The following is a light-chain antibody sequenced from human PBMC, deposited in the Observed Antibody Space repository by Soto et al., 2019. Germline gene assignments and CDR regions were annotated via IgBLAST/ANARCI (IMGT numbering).Light chain of an antibody. CDR3: SSYGGSSNV. J-gene: IGLJ1*01. CDR2: EVN. CDR1: SSDVGGYNS. V-gene: IGLV2-8*01. Sequence: QSALTQPPSASGSPGQSVAISCTGTSSDVGGYNSVSWYQQHPGKALKLMIYEVNKRPSGVPDRFSGSKSGNTASLTVSGLQAEDEADYYCSSYGGSSNVFGTGTKVTVL.